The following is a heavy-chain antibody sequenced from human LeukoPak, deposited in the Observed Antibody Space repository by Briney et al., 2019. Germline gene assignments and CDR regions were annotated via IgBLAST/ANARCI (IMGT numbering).Heavy chain of an antibody. CDR2: IYSGGST. D-gene: IGHD3-10*02. V-gene: IGHV3-53*01. Sequence: GGSLRPSCAASGFTVSTNYMSWVRQTPGKGLDCVSVIYSGGSTYYAHPVKDRFTISRDNSTNTLYLQMNSLRAEDTAVYYCAREICGGTYPWGYFDCWGQGTLVTVSS. CDR1: GFTVSTNY. J-gene: IGHJ4*02. CDR3: AREICGGTYPWGYFDC.